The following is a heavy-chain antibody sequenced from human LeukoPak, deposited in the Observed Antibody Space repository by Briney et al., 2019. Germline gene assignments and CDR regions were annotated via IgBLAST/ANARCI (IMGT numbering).Heavy chain of an antibody. Sequence: PGGSLRLSCAASGFTFSSYAMHWVRQAPGKGLEWVAVISYDGSNKYYADSVKGRFTISRDNSKNTLYLQMNSLRAEDAAVYYCARDPTITGTTGGFDYWGQGTLVTVSS. D-gene: IGHD1-7*01. CDR1: GFTFSSYA. V-gene: IGHV3-30*04. CDR2: ISYDGSNK. CDR3: ARDPTITGTTGGFDY. J-gene: IGHJ4*02.